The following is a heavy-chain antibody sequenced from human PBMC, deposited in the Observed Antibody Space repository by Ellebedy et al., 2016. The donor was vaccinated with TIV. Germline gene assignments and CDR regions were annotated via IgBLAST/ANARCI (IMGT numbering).Heavy chain of an antibody. D-gene: IGHD3-22*01. CDR3: ARRHYDGEAFDI. J-gene: IGHJ3*02. Sequence: GESLKISXKHFGYGFTTYWIGWVRQMPGKGLEWIGIIYPGDSNTRYSPSFQGHVTMSADQSISTAFLQWGSLKDSDSAMYYCARRHYDGEAFDIWGQGTMVTVSS. V-gene: IGHV5-51*01. CDR1: GYGFTTYW. CDR2: IYPGDSNT.